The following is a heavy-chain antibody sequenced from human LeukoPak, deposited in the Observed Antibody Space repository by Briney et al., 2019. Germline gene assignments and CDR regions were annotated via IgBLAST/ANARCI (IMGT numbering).Heavy chain of an antibody. J-gene: IGHJ4*02. Sequence: GGSLRLSCTASGFTLSSYEMSWIRQAPGKGLEWVSSIDYSGGSTYYADSVKGRFTISRDNAKNSLYLQMNSLRAEDTAVYYCARGSPHYWGQGTLVTVSS. CDR3: ARGSPHY. CDR2: IDYSGGST. CDR1: GFTLSSYE. V-gene: IGHV3-23*01.